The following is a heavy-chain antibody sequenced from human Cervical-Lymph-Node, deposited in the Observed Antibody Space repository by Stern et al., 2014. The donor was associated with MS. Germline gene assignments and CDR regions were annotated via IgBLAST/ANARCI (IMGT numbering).Heavy chain of an antibody. D-gene: IGHD4-23*01. Sequence: VHLVESGGGVVQPGRSLRLSCAASGFTFSSSGMHWVRQAPGKGLEWLAIIYYDGSNRYYADSVKGRFTISRDNSKNTQYLQMNSLRAEDTAVYYCAREGGNTAEYFQHWGQGTLVTVSS. V-gene: IGHV3-33*01. CDR2: IYYDGSNR. CDR1: GFTFSSSG. CDR3: AREGGNTAEYFQH. J-gene: IGHJ1*01.